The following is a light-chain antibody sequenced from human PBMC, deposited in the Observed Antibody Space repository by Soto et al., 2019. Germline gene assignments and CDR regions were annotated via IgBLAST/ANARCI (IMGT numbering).Light chain of an antibody. CDR1: QDITYW. CDR3: QKAHSIPLP. Sequence: DIQMTQSPSSVSASVGDRVTITCRASQDITYWLAWYQQTPGKVPKVMIYDASSLQGGVPSSFSGSGSGTDFTLTISSLQPEASATYYYQKAHSIPLPFGGGTKVEIK. J-gene: IGKJ4*01. V-gene: IGKV1D-12*01. CDR2: DAS.